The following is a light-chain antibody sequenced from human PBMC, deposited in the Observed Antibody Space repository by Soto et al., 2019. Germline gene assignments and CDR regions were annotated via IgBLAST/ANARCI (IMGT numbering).Light chain of an antibody. J-gene: IGKJ1*01. Sequence: DIVMTQSPDSVAVSLGERATINCKSSQSVLYSSNNKNCLAWYQQKPGQPPKLLIYWASTRESGVPDRFSGSGSWTDFTLTISSLQAEDVAVYYCQQYYSTPRTFGQGTKVEIK. CDR2: WAS. CDR3: QQYYSTPRT. V-gene: IGKV4-1*01. CDR1: QSVLYSSNNKNC.